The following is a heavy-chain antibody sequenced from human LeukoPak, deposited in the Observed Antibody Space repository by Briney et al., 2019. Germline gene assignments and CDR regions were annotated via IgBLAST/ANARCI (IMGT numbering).Heavy chain of an antibody. CDR3: ARHRYCSGGSCYSAAFDY. Sequence: GESLKISCKGSGYSFTSYWIGWVRQMPGKGLEWMGIIYPGDSDTRHSPSFQGQVTISADKSISTAYLQWSSLKASDTAMYYCARHRYCSGGSCYSAAFDYWGQGTLVTVSS. CDR1: GYSFTSYW. J-gene: IGHJ4*02. D-gene: IGHD2-15*01. CDR2: IYPGDSDT. V-gene: IGHV5-51*01.